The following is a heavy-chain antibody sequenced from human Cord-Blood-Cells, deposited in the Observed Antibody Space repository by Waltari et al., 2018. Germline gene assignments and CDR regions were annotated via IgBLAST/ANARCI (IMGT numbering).Heavy chain of an antibody. CDR3: AREVARRQRSRDY. D-gene: IGHD6-25*01. CDR2: INPGGGST. Sequence: QVQLVQSGAEVKKPGASVKVSCKASGYTFTSYYMHWVRQALGQGLGWMGIINPGGGSTSYAQRFQGRVTMTRDTSTSTVYMELSSLRSEDTAVYYCAREVARRQRSRDYWGQGTLVTVSS. J-gene: IGHJ4*02. V-gene: IGHV1-46*01. CDR1: GYTFTSYY.